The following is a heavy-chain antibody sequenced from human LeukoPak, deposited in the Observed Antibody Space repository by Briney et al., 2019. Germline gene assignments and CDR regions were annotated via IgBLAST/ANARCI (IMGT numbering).Heavy chain of an antibody. CDR3: ARGNILTGYCFDF. D-gene: IGHD3-9*01. Sequence: NPSETLSLTCAIYGGSITGYYCSWIRQTPGRGLELVGEIHYTGATSYNPSLKSRATISTDTSKNQFSLRLSSVTAADTAVYDCARGNILTGYCFDFWGQGALVTVSS. CDR2: IHYTGAT. V-gene: IGHV4-34*01. CDR1: GGSITGYY. J-gene: IGHJ4*02.